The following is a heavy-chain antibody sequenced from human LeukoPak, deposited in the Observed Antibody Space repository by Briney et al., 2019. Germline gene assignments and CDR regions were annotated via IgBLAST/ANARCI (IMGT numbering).Heavy chain of an antibody. CDR1: GFTFSSYD. CDR3: VRAVGGYCSNTTCETWFDP. V-gene: IGHV3-13*01. D-gene: IGHD2-2*01. CDR2: IGTTGDT. Sequence: GGSLRHSCAASGFTFSSYDIHWVRQPTGKGLEWVSGIGTTGDTYYPGSVKGRFTISRENAKNSLYLQMSSLRAGDTAVYYCVRAVGGYCSNTTCETWFDPWGQGTPVTVSS. J-gene: IGHJ5*02.